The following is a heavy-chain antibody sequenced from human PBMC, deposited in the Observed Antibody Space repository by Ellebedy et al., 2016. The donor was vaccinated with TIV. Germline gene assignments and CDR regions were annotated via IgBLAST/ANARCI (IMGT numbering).Heavy chain of an antibody. V-gene: IGHV3-73*01. J-gene: IGHJ6*02. CDR2: IKTKAINYVT. CDR3: TRPGYSYDVIGMDV. D-gene: IGHD5-18*01. Sequence: GESLKISXATSGFTFSGSNMHWVRQASGKGLEWVGRIKTKAINYVTEYAESLKGRFTISRDDSKNTAYLQMNSLKTEDTAVYYCTRPGYSYDVIGMDVWGQGTTVTVSS. CDR1: GFTFSGSN.